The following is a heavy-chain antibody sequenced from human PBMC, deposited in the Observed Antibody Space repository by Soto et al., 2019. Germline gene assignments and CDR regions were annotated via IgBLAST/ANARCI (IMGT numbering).Heavy chain of an antibody. CDR2: VNPNSGGT. CDR3: ARFSGDVVIEYGMDV. V-gene: IGHV1-2*04. Sequence: ASVKVSCKASGYTFTGYYMHWVRQAPGQGLEWMGWVNPNSGGTNYAQKFQGWVTMTRDTSISTAYMELSRLRSDDTAVYYCARFSGDVVIEYGMDVWGQGTTVTVSS. CDR1: GYTFTGYY. J-gene: IGHJ6*02. D-gene: IGHD3-22*01.